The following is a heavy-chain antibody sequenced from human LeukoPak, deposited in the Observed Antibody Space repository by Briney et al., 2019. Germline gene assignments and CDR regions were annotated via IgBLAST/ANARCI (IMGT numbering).Heavy chain of an antibody. J-gene: IGHJ4*02. Sequence: TGGTLRLSCAASGFTFSSYAMSWVRQAPGKGLEWVSAISGSGGSTYYADSVKGRFTISRDNSKNTLYLQMNSLRAEDTAVYYCAKLFEGGAAASFDYWGQGTLVTVSS. V-gene: IGHV3-23*01. CDR1: GFTFSSYA. CDR3: AKLFEGGAAASFDY. D-gene: IGHD6-13*01. CDR2: ISGSGGST.